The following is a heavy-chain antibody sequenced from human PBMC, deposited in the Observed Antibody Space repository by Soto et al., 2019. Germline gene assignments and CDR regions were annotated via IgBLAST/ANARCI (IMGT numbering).Heavy chain of an antibody. V-gene: IGHV1-2*02. Sequence: ASVKVSCKASGYTFTGYYMHWVRQAPGQGLEWMGWINPNSGGTNYAQKFQGRVTMTRDTSISTAYMELSRLRSDDTAVYYCARDREMIVVRHHYYGMDVWGQGTTVTVSS. CDR3: ARDREMIVVRHHYYGMDV. J-gene: IGHJ6*02. D-gene: IGHD3-22*01. CDR1: GYTFTGYY. CDR2: INPNSGGT.